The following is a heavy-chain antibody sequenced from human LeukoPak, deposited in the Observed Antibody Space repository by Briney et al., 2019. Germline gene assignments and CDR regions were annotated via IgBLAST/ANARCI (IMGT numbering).Heavy chain of an antibody. CDR2: INSDGSTR. J-gene: IGHJ3*02. CDR1: GFTFSSYW. D-gene: IGHD6-6*01. CDR3: ARGPSIAARYNAFDI. V-gene: IGHV3-74*01. Sequence: GGSLRLSCAAAGFTFSSYWMHWVRQSPGKGLVWVSRINSDGSTRNYADSVRGRFTISRDNAKNSLYLQVISLRAEDTAVYYCARGPSIAARYNAFDIWGQGTMVTVSS.